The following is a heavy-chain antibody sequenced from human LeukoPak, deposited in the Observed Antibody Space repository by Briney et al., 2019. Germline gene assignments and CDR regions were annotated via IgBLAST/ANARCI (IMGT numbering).Heavy chain of an antibody. V-gene: IGHV4-34*01. J-gene: IGHJ4*02. CDR3: ARGRPLPFWSGYYFDY. Sequence: PSETLSLTCAVYGGSFSGYYWSWIRQPPGKGLEWIGEINHSGSTNYNPSLKSRVTISVDTSKNQFSLKLSPVTAADTAVYYCARGRPLPFWSGYYFDYWGQGTLVTVSS. CDR1: GGSFSGYY. CDR2: INHSGST. D-gene: IGHD3-3*01.